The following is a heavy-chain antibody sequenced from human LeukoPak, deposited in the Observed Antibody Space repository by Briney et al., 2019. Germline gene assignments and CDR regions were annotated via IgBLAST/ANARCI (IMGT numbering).Heavy chain of an antibody. Sequence: KPSETLSLPCTVSCGSISGYYWGWIRQPPGKGLEWIGYIYYSGSTNHNPSLKSRVAISIDTSKNQFSLSLSSVTAADTAVYYCARHYYDGSSYYHLDYWGQGTLVTVSS. CDR2: IYYSGST. CDR1: CGSISGYY. V-gene: IGHV4-59*08. J-gene: IGHJ4*02. D-gene: IGHD3-22*01. CDR3: ARHYYDGSSYYHLDY.